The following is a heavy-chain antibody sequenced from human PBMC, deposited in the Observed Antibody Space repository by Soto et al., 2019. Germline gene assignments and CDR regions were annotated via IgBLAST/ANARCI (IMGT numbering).Heavy chain of an antibody. J-gene: IGHJ4*02. CDR3: ASAYSGYDWEDY. CDR2: ISYDGSNK. CDR1: GFTFSSYA. V-gene: IGHV3-30-3*01. Sequence: PGGSLRLSCAASGFTFSSYAMHWVRQAPGKGLEWVAVISYDGSNKYYADSVKGRFTVSRDNSKNTLYLQMNSLRAEDTAVYYCASAYSGYDWEDYWGQGTLVTAPQ. D-gene: IGHD5-12*01.